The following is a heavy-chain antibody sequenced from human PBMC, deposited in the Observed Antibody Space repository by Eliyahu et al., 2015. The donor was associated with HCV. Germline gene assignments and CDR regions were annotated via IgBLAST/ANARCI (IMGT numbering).Heavy chain of an antibody. J-gene: IGHJ4*02. D-gene: IGHD3-10*01. CDR2: IYPGDSDT. V-gene: IGHV5-51*01. CDR3: ARPPYYGSGSYYNGY. Sequence: GWVRQMPGKGLEWMGIIYPGDSDTRYSPSFQGQVTISADKSISTAYLQWSSLKASDTAMYYCARPPYYGSGSYYNGYWGQGTLVT.